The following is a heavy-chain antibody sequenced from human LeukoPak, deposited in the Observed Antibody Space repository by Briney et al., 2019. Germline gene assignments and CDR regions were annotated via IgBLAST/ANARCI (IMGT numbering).Heavy chain of an antibody. CDR1: GGSMSPYH. CDR3: ARHNSGDYDFWSGYLQSFDP. CDR2: IYYSGST. D-gene: IGHD3-3*01. V-gene: IGHV4-59*08. Sequence: PSETLSLTCTVSGGSMSPYHWGWIRQPPGKGLEWTGYIYYSGSTNYNPSLKSRVTISVDTSKNQFSLKLGSVTAADTAVYYCARHNSGDYDFWSGYLQSFDPWGQGTLVTVSS. J-gene: IGHJ5*02.